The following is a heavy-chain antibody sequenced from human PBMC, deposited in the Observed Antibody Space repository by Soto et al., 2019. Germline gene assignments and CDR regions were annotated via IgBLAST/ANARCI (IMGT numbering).Heavy chain of an antibody. CDR1: GFTFSSYA. J-gene: IGHJ3*02. CDR3: ARDTTRYSRSSQAAFDI. D-gene: IGHD6-6*01. Sequence: PGGSLRLSCAASGFTFSSYAMHWARQAPGKGLEWVAVISYDVSNKYYADSVKGRFTISRDNSKNTLYLQMNSLRAEDTAVYYCARDTTRYSRSSQAAFDIWGQGTMVTFSS. V-gene: IGHV3-30-3*01. CDR2: ISYDVSNK.